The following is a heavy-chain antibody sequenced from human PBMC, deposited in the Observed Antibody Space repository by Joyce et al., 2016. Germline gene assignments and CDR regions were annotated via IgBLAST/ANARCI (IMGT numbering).Heavy chain of an antibody. CDR1: GFTFSSYS. CDR2: LSSSSSYI. V-gene: IGHV3-21*01. J-gene: IGHJ4*02. CDR3: ARSSYTNGIFDY. Sequence: GFTFSSYSMSWVRQAPGKGLEWVSSLSSSSSYIKYTDSVKGRFTISRDNAKNSLYVQMNSLRVEDTAVYYCARSSYTNGIFDYWGQGTLVTVSS. D-gene: IGHD2-8*01.